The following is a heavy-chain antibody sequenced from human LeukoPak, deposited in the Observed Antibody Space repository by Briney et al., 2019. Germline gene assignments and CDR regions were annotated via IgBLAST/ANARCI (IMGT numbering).Heavy chain of an antibody. V-gene: IGHV4-59*01. CDR3: AGSGYLDAFDI. J-gene: IGHJ3*02. CDR2: TYYSGST. Sequence: SETLSLTCTVSGGSISSYYWSWIRQPPGKGLEWIGYTYYSGSTNYNPSLKSRVTISVDTSKNQFSLKLSSVTAADTAVYYCAGSGYLDAFDIWGQGTMVTVSS. CDR1: GGSISSYY. D-gene: IGHD3-3*01.